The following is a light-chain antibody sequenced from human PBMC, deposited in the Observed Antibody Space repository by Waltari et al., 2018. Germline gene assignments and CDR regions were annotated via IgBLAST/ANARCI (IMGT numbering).Light chain of an antibody. CDR1: QSVDSY. Sequence: EIELTQSPATLSLSPGERANTSCRASQSVDSYLAWYQQKPGQAPRLLIYDASNRATGIPARFSGSWSGTDFTLTISSLEPEDFAVYYCQQRSNWPPITFGQGTRLEIK. CDR2: DAS. V-gene: IGKV3-11*01. CDR3: QQRSNWPPIT. J-gene: IGKJ5*01.